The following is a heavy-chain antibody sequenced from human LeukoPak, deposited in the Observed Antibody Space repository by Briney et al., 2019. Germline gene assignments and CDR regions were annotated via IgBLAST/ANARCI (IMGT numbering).Heavy chain of an antibody. CDR3: ARGLEYYYDSSGYLSDY. J-gene: IGHJ4*02. Sequence: PSETLSLTCTVSGGSISSSSYYWGWIRQPPGKGLEWIGSIYYSGSTYYNPSLKSRVTISVDTSKNQFSLKLSSVTAADTAVYYCARGLEYYYDSSGYLSDYWGQGTLVTVSS. V-gene: IGHV4-39*01. D-gene: IGHD3-22*01. CDR1: GGSISSSSYY. CDR2: IYYSGST.